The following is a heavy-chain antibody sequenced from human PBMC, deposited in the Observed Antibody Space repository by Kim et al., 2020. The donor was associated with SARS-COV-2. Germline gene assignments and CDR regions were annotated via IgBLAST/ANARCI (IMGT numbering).Heavy chain of an antibody. CDR1: GYTFTSYD. Sequence: ASVKVSCKASGYTFTSYDMNWVRQAPGQGLEWMGWINTNTGNPTYAQGFTGRFVFSLDTSVSTAYLQISSLKAEDTAVYYCATDSYGDYAYYYYYYMDVWGKGTTVTVSS. CDR2: INTNTGNP. V-gene: IGHV7-4-1*02. J-gene: IGHJ6*03. D-gene: IGHD4-17*01. CDR3: ATDSYGDYAYYYYYYMDV.